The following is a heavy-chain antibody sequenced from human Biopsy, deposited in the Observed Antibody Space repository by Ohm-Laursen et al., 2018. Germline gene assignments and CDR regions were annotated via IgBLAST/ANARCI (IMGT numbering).Heavy chain of an antibody. Sequence: SLRLSCAASGFTFSSYAVSWVRQAPGKGLERVSVISGSGASTDSADSVKGRFTISRDNSKNTLYLQMNSLRAEDTAVYYCARRGWGSGSSPFDYWGQGTLVTVS. CDR2: ISGSGAST. CDR1: GFTFSSYA. CDR3: ARRGWGSGSSPFDY. D-gene: IGHD3-10*01. V-gene: IGHV3-23*01. J-gene: IGHJ4*02.